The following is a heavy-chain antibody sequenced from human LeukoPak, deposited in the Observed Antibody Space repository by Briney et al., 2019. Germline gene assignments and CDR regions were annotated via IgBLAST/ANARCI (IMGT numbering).Heavy chain of an antibody. CDR1: GGSISSYY. CDR2: IYYSGST. Sequence: KPSETLSLTCTVSGGSISSYYWSWIRQPPGKGLEWIGYIYYSGSTNYNPSLKSRVTISVDTSKNQFSLKLSSVTAADTAVYYCARGEFSAVAIAAAVPFDYWGQGTLVTVSS. J-gene: IGHJ4*02. V-gene: IGHV4-59*01. D-gene: IGHD6-13*01. CDR3: ARGEFSAVAIAAAVPFDY.